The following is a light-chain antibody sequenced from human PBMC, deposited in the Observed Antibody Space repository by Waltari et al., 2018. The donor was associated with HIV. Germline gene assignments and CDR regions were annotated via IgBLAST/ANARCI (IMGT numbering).Light chain of an antibody. J-gene: IGLJ2*01. CDR3: NSRDNNDNQVV. CDR2: GKN. CDR1: SLRSYY. V-gene: IGLV3-19*01. Sequence: SSELTQDPAVSVALGQTVRITCQGDSLRSYYASWYQQKPGQAPVLVIYGKNNRPSGIPDRFSGSSSGNTASLTITGAQAEDEADYYCNSRDNNDNQVVFGGGTKVTVL.